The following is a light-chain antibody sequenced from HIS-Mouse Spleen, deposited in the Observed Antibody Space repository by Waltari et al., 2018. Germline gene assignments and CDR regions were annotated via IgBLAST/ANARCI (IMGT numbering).Light chain of an antibody. J-gene: IGKJ5*01. CDR2: DAS. Sequence: AIQLTQSPSSLSASVGDSVTIPCRASQGISSALAWYKQKPGKAPKLLIYDASSLESGVPSRFSGSGSGTDFTLTISSLQPEDFATYYCQQFNSYPITFGQGTRLEIK. CDR3: QQFNSYPIT. CDR1: QGISSA. V-gene: IGKV1-13*02.